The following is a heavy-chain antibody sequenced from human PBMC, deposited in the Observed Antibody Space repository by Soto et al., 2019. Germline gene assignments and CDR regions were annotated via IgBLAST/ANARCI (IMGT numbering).Heavy chain of an antibody. CDR1: GYSFTTYG. CDR2: INAYNGNT. J-gene: IGHJ5*02. V-gene: IGHV1-18*01. Sequence: GASVKVSCKASGYSFTTYGISWVRQAPGQGLEWMGWINAYNGNTNYEQNLQGRVTMTTDTSTSTAYMELRSLSSDDTAVYYCARSGQRNWFDPWGQGTLVTVSS. CDR3: ARSGQRNWFDP. D-gene: IGHD1-1*01.